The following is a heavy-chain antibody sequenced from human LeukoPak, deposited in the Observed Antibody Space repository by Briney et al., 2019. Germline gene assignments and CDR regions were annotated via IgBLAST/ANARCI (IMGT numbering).Heavy chain of an antibody. D-gene: IGHD5-18*01. Sequence: SETLSLTCAVYGGSFSGYYWSWIRQPPGKGLEWIGEINHSGSTNYNPSLKSRVTISVGTSKNQFSLKLSSVTAADTAVYYCARRGYSREFDYWGQGTLVTVSS. CDR1: GGSFSGYY. J-gene: IGHJ4*02. V-gene: IGHV4-34*01. CDR2: INHSGST. CDR3: ARRGYSREFDY.